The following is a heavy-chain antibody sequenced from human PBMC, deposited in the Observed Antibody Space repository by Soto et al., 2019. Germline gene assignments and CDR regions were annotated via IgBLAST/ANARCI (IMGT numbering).Heavy chain of an antibody. D-gene: IGHD4-17*01. CDR1: GFSLRTSGVG. CDR2: IYWDDDK. J-gene: IGHJ4*02. CDR3: AHLTTGGFYFDY. V-gene: IGHV2-5*02. Sequence: QITLKESGPPLVKPTQTLTQTCTFSGFSLRTSGVGVDWIRQPQGKALEWLALIYWDDDKRYSPSLKIRLTITKDTSKNQVVLTMTNMDPVDTATYYCAHLTTGGFYFDYWGQGKLVTVSS.